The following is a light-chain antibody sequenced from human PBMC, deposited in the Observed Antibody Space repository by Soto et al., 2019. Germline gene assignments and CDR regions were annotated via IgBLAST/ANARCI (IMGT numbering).Light chain of an antibody. CDR1: QSVSSSY. J-gene: IGKJ1*01. Sequence: EIVLTQSPGTLSLSPGERATLSCRAFQSVSSSYLAWYQQKPGQAPRLLIYGASSRATGIPDRFSGSGSGTDFTLTISRLEPEDFAVYYCQQYGSSPRTFGQGTKVDIK. CDR3: QQYGSSPRT. V-gene: IGKV3-20*01. CDR2: GAS.